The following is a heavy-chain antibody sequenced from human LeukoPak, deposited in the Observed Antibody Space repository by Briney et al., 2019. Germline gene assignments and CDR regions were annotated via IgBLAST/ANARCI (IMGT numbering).Heavy chain of an antibody. V-gene: IGHV1-24*01. Sequence: GASVTVSCKVSGYTLTELSMHWVRQARGKGLEWMGGFDPEDGETIYAQKFQGRVTMTEDTSTDTAYMELSSLRSEDTAVYYCATMDLITMVRGVITNWFDPWGQGTLVTVSS. D-gene: IGHD3-10*01. J-gene: IGHJ5*02. CDR3: ATMDLITMVRGVITNWFDP. CDR1: GYTLTELS. CDR2: FDPEDGET.